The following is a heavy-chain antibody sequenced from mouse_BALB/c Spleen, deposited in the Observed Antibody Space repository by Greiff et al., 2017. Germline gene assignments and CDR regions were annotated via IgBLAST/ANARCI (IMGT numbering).Heavy chain of an antibody. CDR3: ARLGDGGDYFDY. V-gene: IGHV5-6*02. CDR1: GFTFSSYG. Sequence: DVMLVESGGDLVKPGGSLKLSCAASGFTFSSYGMSWVRQTPDKRLEWVATISSGGSYTYYPDSVKGRFTISRDNAKNTLYLQMSSLKSEDTAMYYCARLGDGGDYFDYWGQGTTLTVSS. CDR2: ISSGGSYT. J-gene: IGHJ2*01. D-gene: IGHD3-3*01.